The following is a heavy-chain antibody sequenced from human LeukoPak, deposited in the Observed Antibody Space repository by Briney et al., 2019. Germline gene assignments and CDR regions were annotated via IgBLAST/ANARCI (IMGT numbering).Heavy chain of an antibody. V-gene: IGHV3-9*01. J-gene: IGHJ5*02. D-gene: IGHD6-13*01. Sequence: SLSLSCAASGFTFDYYAMHWVRPAPGKGVEWVSGISWNSGSIGYADSVKGRFTISRDNSKNTLYLQMNSLRAEDTAVYYCARGLAAAGTRGNWFDPWGQGTLVTVSS. CDR2: ISWNSGSI. CDR3: ARGLAAAGTRGNWFDP. CDR1: GFTFDYYA.